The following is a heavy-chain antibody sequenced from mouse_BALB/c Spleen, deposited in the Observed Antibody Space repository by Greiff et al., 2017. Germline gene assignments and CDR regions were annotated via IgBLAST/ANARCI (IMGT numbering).Heavy chain of an antibody. CDR2: IDPENGNT. V-gene: IGHV14-1*02. CDR1: GFNITDYY. Sequence: EVQLQQSGAELVRPGALVKLSCKASGFNITDYYMHWVKQRPEQGLEWIGWIDPENGNTIYDPKFQGKASITADTSSNTAYLQLSSLTSEDTAVYYCARGGSTYYFDYWGQGTTLTVSS. CDR3: ARGGSTYYFDY. D-gene: IGHD1-1*01. J-gene: IGHJ2*01.